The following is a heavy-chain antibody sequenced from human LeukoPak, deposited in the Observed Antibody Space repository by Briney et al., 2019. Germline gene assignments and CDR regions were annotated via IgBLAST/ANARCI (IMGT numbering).Heavy chain of an antibody. Sequence: ASVKVSCKASGYTFTGYYMHWVRQAPGQGLEWMGWINPNSGGTNYAQKFQGRVTITRDTSISTAYMELSRLRSDDTAVYYCAGSLAVAGTGFDYWGQGTLVTVSS. J-gene: IGHJ4*02. D-gene: IGHD6-19*01. CDR1: GYTFTGYY. V-gene: IGHV1-2*02. CDR2: INPNSGGT. CDR3: AGSLAVAGTGFDY.